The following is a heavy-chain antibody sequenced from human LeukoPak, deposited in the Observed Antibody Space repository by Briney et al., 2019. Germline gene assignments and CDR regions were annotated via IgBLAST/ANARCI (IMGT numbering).Heavy chain of an antibody. CDR1: GGSFSGYY. Sequence: SETLSLTCAVYGGSFSGYYWSWIRQPPGKGLEWIGEINHSGSTNYNPSLKSRVTISVDTSKNQFSLKLSSVTAADTAVYYCARVRRGYISAAFDIWGQGTMVTVSS. V-gene: IGHV4-34*01. J-gene: IGHJ3*02. D-gene: IGHD5-18*01. CDR2: INHSGST. CDR3: ARVRRGYISAAFDI.